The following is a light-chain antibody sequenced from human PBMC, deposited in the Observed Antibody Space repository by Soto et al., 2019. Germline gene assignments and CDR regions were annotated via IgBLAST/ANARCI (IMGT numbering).Light chain of an antibody. CDR3: QQYNSYSPFSGT. V-gene: IGKV1-5*01. CDR2: DAS. J-gene: IGKJ1*01. Sequence: DIQMTQSPSTLSASVGDRVTITCRASQSISSWLAWYQQKPGKAPKLLIYDASSLESGVPSRFSGSGSGTEFTLTISSLQPDDFATYYCQQYNSYSPFSGTFCQGTKVEIK. CDR1: QSISSW.